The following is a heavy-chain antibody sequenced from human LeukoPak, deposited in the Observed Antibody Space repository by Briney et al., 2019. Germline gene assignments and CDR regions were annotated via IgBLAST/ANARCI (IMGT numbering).Heavy chain of an antibody. V-gene: IGHV1-2*02. Sequence: GASVKVSCKASGYIFTDYYLHWVRLAPGQGLEWMGWINPNSGLTNYAKRFQDRVTMTADTSVSTAYMQLTRLTSDDPAVYYCARDIVVVPAVEAEDCWGQGTLVTVTS. CDR2: INPNSGLT. CDR1: GYIFTDYY. J-gene: IGHJ4*02. CDR3: ARDIVVVPAVEAEDC. D-gene: IGHD2-21*01.